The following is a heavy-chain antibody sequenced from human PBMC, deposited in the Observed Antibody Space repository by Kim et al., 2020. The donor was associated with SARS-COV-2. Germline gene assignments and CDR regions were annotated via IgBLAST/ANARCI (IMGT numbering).Heavy chain of an antibody. V-gene: IGHV3-23*01. J-gene: IGHJ6*02. CDR3: AKEPMTTVTTSSYYYYYGMYV. Sequence: GGSLRLSCAASGFTFSSYAMSWVRQAPGKGLEWVSAISGSGGSTYYADSVKGRFTISRDNSKNTLYLQMNSLRAEDTAVYYCAKEPMTTVTTSSYYYYYGMYVSGQGTTVTVSS. D-gene: IGHD4-17*01. CDR2: ISGSGGST. CDR1: GFTFSSYA.